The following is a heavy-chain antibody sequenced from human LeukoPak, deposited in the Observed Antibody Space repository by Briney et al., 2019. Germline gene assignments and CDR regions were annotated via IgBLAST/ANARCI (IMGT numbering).Heavy chain of an antibody. J-gene: IGHJ4*02. D-gene: IGHD2-2*01. V-gene: IGHV3-30*18. CDR3: AKGPLRGTAAAIDY. Sequence: GGSLRLSCAASGFTFNNYGMHWVRQAPGKGLEWVAVISYDGRNKHYPDSVKGRFTISRDISTDTLWLQMDSLRTEDTAVCYCAKGPLRGTAAAIDYWGQGTLVTVSS. CDR2: ISYDGRNK. CDR1: GFTFNNYG.